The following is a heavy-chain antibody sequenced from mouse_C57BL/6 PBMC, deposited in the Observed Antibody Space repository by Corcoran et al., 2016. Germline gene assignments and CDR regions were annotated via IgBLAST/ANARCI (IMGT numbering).Heavy chain of an antibody. D-gene: IGHD1-1*01. V-gene: IGHV9-3*01. CDR3: ARNYGSRGDYFDY. CDR1: GYTFTTYG. Sequence: QIQLVQSGPELKKPGETVKISCKASGYTFTTYGMSWVKQAPGKGLKWMGWINTYSGVPTYADDFKGRFAFSLETSASTAYLQINNLKNEDTATYFCARNYGSRGDYFDYWGQGTTLTVSS. CDR2: INTYSGVP. J-gene: IGHJ2*01.